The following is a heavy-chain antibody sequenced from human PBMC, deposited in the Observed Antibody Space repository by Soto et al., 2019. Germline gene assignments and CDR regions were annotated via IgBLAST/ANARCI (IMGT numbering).Heavy chain of an antibody. CDR2: INHSGRT. Sequence: PSETLSLTCAVYGGSISGHYWNWIRQPPGKGLEWIGEINHSGRTNYSPSLKSRVTISVDTSKNQFSLNLGSVTAADTAVYYCARGNIAAALVYWGQGTLVTVSS. D-gene: IGHD6-13*01. V-gene: IGHV4-34*01. J-gene: IGHJ4*02. CDR1: GGSISGHY. CDR3: ARGNIAAALVY.